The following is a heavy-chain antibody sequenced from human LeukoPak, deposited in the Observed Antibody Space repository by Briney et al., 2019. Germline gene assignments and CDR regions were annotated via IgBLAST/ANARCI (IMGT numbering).Heavy chain of an antibody. CDR1: GFTFSSYG. V-gene: IGHV3-30*02. CDR3: AKNRATGYSSSWYAYYFDY. D-gene: IGHD6-13*01. J-gene: IGHJ4*02. CDR2: IRYDGSNK. Sequence: GGSLRLSCAASGFTFSSYGMHWVRQAPGKGLEWVAFIRYDGSNKYYADSVKGRFTISRDNSKNTLYLQMNSLRAEDTAVNYCAKNRATGYSSSWYAYYFDYWGQGTLVTVSS.